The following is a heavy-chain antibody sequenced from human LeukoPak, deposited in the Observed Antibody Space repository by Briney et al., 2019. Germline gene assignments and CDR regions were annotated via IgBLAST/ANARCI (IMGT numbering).Heavy chain of an antibody. Sequence: PGGSLRLSCAASGVTFTSYSVTWVRQAPGQGLGWVASISSSSTYIHYADSVKGRFTISRDNAKNSLYLDMNSLRAEDTAVYFCARDLFNSYYDTSGYSAFDYRGQGTLVTVSS. J-gene: IGHJ4*02. CDR1: GVTFTSYS. CDR3: ARDLFNSYYDTSGYSAFDY. CDR2: ISSSSTYI. V-gene: IGHV3-21*01. D-gene: IGHD3-22*01.